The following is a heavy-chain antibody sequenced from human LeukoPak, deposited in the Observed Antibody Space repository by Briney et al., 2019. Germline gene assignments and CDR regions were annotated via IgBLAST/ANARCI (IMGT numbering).Heavy chain of an antibody. V-gene: IGHV3-21*01. CDR1: GFSFSSSE. D-gene: IGHD3-9*01. CDR3: AREPRKYYDILTGTDAFDI. J-gene: IGHJ3*02. Sequence: PGGSLRLSCAASGFSFSSSEMNWVRQAPGKGLEWVSSISSSSSYIYYADSVKGRFTISRDNAKNSLYLQMNSLRAEDTAVYYCAREPRKYYDILTGTDAFDIWGQGTMVTVSS. CDR2: ISSSSSYI.